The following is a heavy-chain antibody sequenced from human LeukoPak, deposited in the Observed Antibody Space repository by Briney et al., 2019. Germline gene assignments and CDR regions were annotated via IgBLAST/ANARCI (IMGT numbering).Heavy chain of an antibody. D-gene: IGHD1-1*01. CDR1: GYNYSNYW. Sequence: GESLKISCKGSGYNYSNYWIAWVRQMPGKGLEWMGIIYLGDSDTSYSPSFQGQVTISADRSISTAYLQWSSLKASDTAIYYCARPRRAERDEDFWGQGTLVTVSS. CDR2: IYLGDSDT. V-gene: IGHV5-51*01. J-gene: IGHJ4*02. CDR3: ARPRRAERDEDF.